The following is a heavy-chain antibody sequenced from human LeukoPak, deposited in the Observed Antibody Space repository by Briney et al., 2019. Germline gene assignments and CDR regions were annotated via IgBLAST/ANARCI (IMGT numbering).Heavy chain of an antibody. CDR1: GFTFSSYA. J-gene: IGHJ4*03. CDR2: ISGSGGST. CDR3: ARDLAWGAFDY. Sequence: PGGSLRLSCAASGFTFSSYAMSWVRQAPGKGLEWVSAISGSGGSTYYADSVKGRFTVSRDNAKNTLYVQMNSLRVEDTAVYYCARDLAWGAFDYWGKGTTVTVSS. V-gene: IGHV3-23*01. D-gene: IGHD7-27*01.